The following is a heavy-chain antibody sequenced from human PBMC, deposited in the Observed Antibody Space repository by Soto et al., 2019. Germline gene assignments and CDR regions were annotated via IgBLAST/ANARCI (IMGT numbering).Heavy chain of an antibody. D-gene: IGHD3-9*01. V-gene: IGHV4-30-4*01. CDR1: GGSISSGDYY. CDR3: VRDHYVYDILTGYGYYYGMDV. CDR2: IYYSGST. Sequence: QVQLQESGPGLVKPSQTLSLTCTVSGGSISSGDYYWSWIRQPPGKGLEWIGYIYYSGSTYYNPSLKSRVTISVDTSKNQFSLKLSSVTAADTAVYYCVRDHYVYDILTGYGYYYGMDVWGQGTTVTVSS. J-gene: IGHJ6*02.